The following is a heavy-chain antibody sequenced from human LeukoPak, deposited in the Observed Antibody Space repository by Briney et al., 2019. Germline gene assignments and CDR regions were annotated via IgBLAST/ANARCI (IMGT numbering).Heavy chain of an antibody. D-gene: IGHD2-15*01. CDR1: GFTFSSYA. V-gene: IGHV3-48*02. J-gene: IGHJ4*02. CDR2: ISLGSSTM. CDR3: ARVGNGRSWDY. Sequence: GGSLRLSCAASGFTFSSYAMSWVRQAPGKGREWVSYISLGSSTMFYADSVKGRFTISRDNAKNSLYLQMNSLRDDDTAVYYCARVGNGRSWDYWGQGTLVSVSS.